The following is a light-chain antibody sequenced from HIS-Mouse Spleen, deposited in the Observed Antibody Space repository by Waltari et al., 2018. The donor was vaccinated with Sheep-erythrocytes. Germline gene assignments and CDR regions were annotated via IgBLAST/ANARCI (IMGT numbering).Light chain of an antibody. J-gene: IGLJ1*01. Sequence: QSALTQPRSVSGSPGQSVTIPCTGTSRDVGGYNYFVWYQQHPGKAPKLMIYDVSKRPSGVPDRFSGSKSGNTASLTISGLQAEDEADYYCCSYAGSYNHVFATGTKVTVL. V-gene: IGLV2-11*01. CDR1: SRDVGGYNY. CDR2: DVS. CDR3: CSYAGSYNHV.